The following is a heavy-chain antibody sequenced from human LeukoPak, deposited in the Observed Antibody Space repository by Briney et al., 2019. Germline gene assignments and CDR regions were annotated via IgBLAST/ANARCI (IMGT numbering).Heavy chain of an antibody. J-gene: IGHJ5*02. V-gene: IGHV3-9*01. CDR2: ISWNSGSI. CDR1: GFTFDDYA. CDR3: AKGYCSGGSCYGFDP. D-gene: IGHD2-15*01. Sequence: GRSLRLSCAASGFTFDDYAMHWVRQAPGKGLGWVSGISWNSGSIGYADSVKGRFTISRDNAKNSLYLQMNSLRAEDTALYYCAKGYCSGGSCYGFDPWGQGTLVTVSS.